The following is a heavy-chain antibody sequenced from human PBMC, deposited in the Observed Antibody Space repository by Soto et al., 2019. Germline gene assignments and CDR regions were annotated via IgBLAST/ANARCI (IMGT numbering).Heavy chain of an antibody. CDR3: ARAPYYYDSRGYWAY. J-gene: IGHJ4*02. Sequence: EVQLVESGGGLVKPGGSLRLSCAASGFTFSSYSMNWVRQAPGKGLEWVSSISSSSSYIYYADSVKGRFTISIDNAKNPLYLQMNSLRAEDTAVYYCARAPYYYDSRGYWAYWGQGTLVTVSS. CDR1: GFTFSSYS. D-gene: IGHD3-22*01. V-gene: IGHV3-21*01. CDR2: ISSSSSYI.